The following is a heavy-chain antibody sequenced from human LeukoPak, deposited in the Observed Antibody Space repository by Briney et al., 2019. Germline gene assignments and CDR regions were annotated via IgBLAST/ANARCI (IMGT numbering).Heavy chain of an antibody. J-gene: IGHJ4*02. V-gene: IGHV1-2*02. CDR1: GYTFTGYY. CDR3: AREYSNSQFDY. D-gene: IGHD6-13*01. CDR2: INPNSGGT. Sequence: ASVKVSCKASGYTFTGYYMHWVRQAPGQGLEWMGWINPNSGGTNYAQKFQGRVTMTRDTSTSTVYMELSSLRSEDTAMYYCAREYSNSQFDYWGQGTLVTVSS.